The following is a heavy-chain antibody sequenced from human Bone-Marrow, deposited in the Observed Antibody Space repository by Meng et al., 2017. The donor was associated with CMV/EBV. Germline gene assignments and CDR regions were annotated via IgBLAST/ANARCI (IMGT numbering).Heavy chain of an antibody. CDR3: ARDIGNYFDS. J-gene: IGHJ4*02. CDR2: VYHSGTT. CDR1: GGSINNNDG. D-gene: IGHD1-26*01. V-gene: IGHV4-4*02. Sequence: GAVAGGSINNNDGWTWVRQPPGKGLEWIGEVYHSGTTNYNPSLKSRVSISVDQSKNQFSLRLTSVTAADTAVYYCARDIGNYFDSWGQGALVTVSS.